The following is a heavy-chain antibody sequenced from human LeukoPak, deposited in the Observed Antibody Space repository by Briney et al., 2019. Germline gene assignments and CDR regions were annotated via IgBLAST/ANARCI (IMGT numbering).Heavy chain of an antibody. CDR3: ARNLIAVAGTFDY. Sequence: PGGSLRLSCEASGFTFSSYSMNWVRQAPGKGLEWVSYISRSDSTIYYADSVKGRFTISRDNAKNSLYLQMNSLRAEDTAVYYCARNLIAVAGTFDYWGQGTLVTVSS. V-gene: IGHV3-48*01. CDR2: ISRSDSTI. CDR1: GFTFSSYS. J-gene: IGHJ4*02. D-gene: IGHD6-19*01.